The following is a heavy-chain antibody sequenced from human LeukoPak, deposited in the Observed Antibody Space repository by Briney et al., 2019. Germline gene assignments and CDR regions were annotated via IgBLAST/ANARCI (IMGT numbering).Heavy chain of an antibody. Sequence: GGSLRLSCAASGFTFSSYAMSWVRQAPGKGLEWVSSISNSGGSADYADSAKGRFTISRDNSKNTLYLQMNSLRPEDTAVYYCAKGHYYDSTDKYSYADFWGQGTLVTVSS. V-gene: IGHV3-23*01. CDR1: GFTFSSYA. D-gene: IGHD3-22*01. J-gene: IGHJ4*02. CDR2: ISNSGGSA. CDR3: AKGHYYDSTDKYSYADF.